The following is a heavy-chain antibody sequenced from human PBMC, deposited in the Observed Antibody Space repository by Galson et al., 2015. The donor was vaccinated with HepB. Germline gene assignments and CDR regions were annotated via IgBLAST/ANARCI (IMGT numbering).Heavy chain of an antibody. V-gene: IGHV3-30*04. Sequence: SLRLSCAASGFTFSSYAMHRVRQAPGKGLEWVAVISYDGSNKYYADSVKGRFTISRDNSKNTLYLQMNSLRAEDTAVYYCARDRGYSYGWPYYYYYYGMDVWGQGTTVTVSS. J-gene: IGHJ6*01. CDR3: ARDRGYSYGWPYYYYYYGMDV. D-gene: IGHD5-18*01. CDR2: ISYDGSNK. CDR1: GFTFSSYA.